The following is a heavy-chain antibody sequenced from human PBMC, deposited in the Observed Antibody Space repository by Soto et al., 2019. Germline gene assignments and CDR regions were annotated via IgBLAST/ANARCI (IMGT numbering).Heavy chain of an antibody. CDR2: MNPNSGNT. CDR3: ARERGYDFWSGYSSDYGMAV. D-gene: IGHD3-3*01. CDR1: GYTFTSYD. J-gene: IGHJ6*02. V-gene: IGHV1-8*01. Sequence: ASVKVSCKASGYTFTSYDINWVRQATGQGLEWMGWMNPNSGNTGYAQKFQGRVTMTRNTSISTAYMELSSLRSEDTAVYYCARERGYDFWSGYSSDYGMAVWGQGTTVTVSS.